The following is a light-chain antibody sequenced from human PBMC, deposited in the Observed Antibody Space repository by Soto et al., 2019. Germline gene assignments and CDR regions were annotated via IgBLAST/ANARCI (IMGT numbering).Light chain of an antibody. CDR3: SSYTSSNTFYV. CDR2: QVS. V-gene: IGLV2-14*01. CDR1: SSNIGNNY. Sequence: QSVLTQPPSVSAAPGQTVTISCSGSSSNIGNNYVSWYQQLPGTAPKLMIYQVSNRPSGVSNRFSGSKSGNTASLTISGLQAEDEADYYCSSYTSSNTFYVFGTGTKLTVL. J-gene: IGLJ1*01.